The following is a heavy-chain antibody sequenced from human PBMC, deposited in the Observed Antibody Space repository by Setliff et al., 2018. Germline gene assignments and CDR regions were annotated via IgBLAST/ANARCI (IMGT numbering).Heavy chain of an antibody. D-gene: IGHD6-25*01. CDR1: SASIRSSNW. CDR3: ARGNSGGDY. J-gene: IGHJ4*02. V-gene: IGHV3-74*01. CDR2: MYTDGSST. Sequence: LSLTCAVSSASIRSSNWWTWVRQPPRKGLEWVSRMYTDGSSTYYADSVKGRFTISRDNAKNTLYLQMNSLRAEDTAVYCARGNSGGDYWGQGTLVTVSS.